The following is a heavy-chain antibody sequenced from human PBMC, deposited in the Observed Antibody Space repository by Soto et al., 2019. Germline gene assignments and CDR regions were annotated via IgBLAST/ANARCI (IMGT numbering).Heavy chain of an antibody. V-gene: IGHV1-18*01. CDR1: GYTFTSYG. CDR3: ARVESRLYLSLPLEY. J-gene: IGHJ4*02. Sequence: QVQLVQSGAEVKKPGASVKVSCKASGYTFTSYGISWVRQAPGQGLEWMGWISAYNGNTNYAQKLQGRVTMTTDTSTSTAYMELRSRRSDDTAVYYCARVESRLYLSLPLEYWGQGTLVTVSS. CDR2: ISAYNGNT.